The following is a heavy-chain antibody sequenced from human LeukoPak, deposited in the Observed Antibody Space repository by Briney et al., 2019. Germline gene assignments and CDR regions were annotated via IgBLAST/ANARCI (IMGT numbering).Heavy chain of an antibody. CDR1: GGTFSSYA. J-gene: IGHJ6*03. Sequence: ASVKVSCKASGGTFSSYAISWVRQAPGQGLEWMGGIIPIFGTANYAQKFQGRVTITADKSTSTAYMELSSLRSEETAVYYCASAFRDGYNSYYYYYMDVWGKGTTVTVSS. D-gene: IGHD5-24*01. CDR2: IIPIFGTA. V-gene: IGHV1-69*06. CDR3: ASAFRDGYNSYYYYYMDV.